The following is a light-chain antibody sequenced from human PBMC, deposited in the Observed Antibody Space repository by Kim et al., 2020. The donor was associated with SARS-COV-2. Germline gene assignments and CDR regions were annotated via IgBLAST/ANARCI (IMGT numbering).Light chain of an antibody. CDR2: HAS. J-gene: IGKJ1*01. CDR1: QSINKN. V-gene: IGKV3-15*01. CDR3: QQYNNWPPWT. Sequence: EIVMTQSPATLSVSPGERATLSCRASQSINKNLAWYQQKLGQPPRLLIYHASNRATSIPTRFSGSGSGTEFTLTINSLQSEDFAVYYCQQYNNWPPWTFGQGTKVDIK.